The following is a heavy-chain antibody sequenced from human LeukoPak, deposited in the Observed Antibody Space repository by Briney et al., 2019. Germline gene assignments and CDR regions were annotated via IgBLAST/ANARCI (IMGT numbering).Heavy chain of an antibody. Sequence: RSGGSLRLSCVVSEFIFSDYDMSWIRQAPGKGLEWVSYISSSGSTTYYADSVEGRFTTSRDNAKNTLYLQMNFLRPDDTAVYYCARVIHSTTGWSKQALDNWFQGTSVTVSS. CDR3: ARVIHSTTGWSKQALDN. J-gene: IGHJ3*02. CDR2: ISSSGSTT. V-gene: IGHV3-11*01. CDR1: EFIFSDYD. D-gene: IGHD6-19*01.